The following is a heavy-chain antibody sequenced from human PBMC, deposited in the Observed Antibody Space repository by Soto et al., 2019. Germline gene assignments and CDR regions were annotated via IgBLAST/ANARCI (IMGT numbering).Heavy chain of an antibody. D-gene: IGHD1-1*01. CDR3: AHSHLTTAATSFDV. CDR2: IYWDDDR. J-gene: IGHJ3*01. CDR1: GFSLTTLGVG. V-gene: IGHV2-5*02. Sequence: QITLKESGPTLVKPTQALTLTCSFSGFSLTTLGVGVAWVRQPPGKALEWLALIYWDDDRQYSPSLKTRLTITKDTSKNQVVLTMTNMDPVDTGTYYCAHSHLTTAATSFDVWGQGTIVTVSS.